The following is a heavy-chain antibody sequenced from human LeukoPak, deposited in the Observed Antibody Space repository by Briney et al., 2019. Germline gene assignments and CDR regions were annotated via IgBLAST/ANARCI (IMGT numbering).Heavy chain of an antibody. D-gene: IGHD6-19*01. CDR1: GYSFTSYW. Sequence: GEPLQISSKCSGYSFTSYWIGWLRQLPGKGLEWMGRIYPCDADTRYSPSFKGPVTISADTSISTAYLQWSSLKASDTAMYYCARLGEWAVAGNQPDYWGQGTLVTVSS. J-gene: IGHJ4*02. CDR3: ARLGEWAVAGNQPDY. V-gene: IGHV5-51*01. CDR2: IYPCDADT.